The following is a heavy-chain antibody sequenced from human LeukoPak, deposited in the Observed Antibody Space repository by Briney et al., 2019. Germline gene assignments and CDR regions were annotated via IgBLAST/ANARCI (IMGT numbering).Heavy chain of an antibody. J-gene: IGHJ6*03. CDR3: ARGYYDSSFYYPAHYYYYYMDV. Sequence: GASVKVSCKASGYTFTNYAMHWVRQAPGQRLELMGWINAGNGYTKYSQEFQGRVTITRDTSASTSYMELSSLRSEDMAVYYCARGYYDSSFYYPAHYYYYYMDVWGEGTTVTVSS. D-gene: IGHD3-22*01. V-gene: IGHV1-3*03. CDR2: INAGNGYT. CDR1: GYTFTNYA.